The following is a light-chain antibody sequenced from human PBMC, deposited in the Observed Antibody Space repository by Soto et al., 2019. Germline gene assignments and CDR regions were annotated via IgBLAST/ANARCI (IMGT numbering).Light chain of an antibody. CDR2: GNS. Sequence: QSVPTQPPSVSGAPGQRVTISCTGSSSNIGAGYDVHWYQQLPGTAPKLLIYGNSNRPSGVPDRFSGSKSGTSASLAITGLQAEDEADYYCQSYDSSLSASVFGGGTKLTVL. J-gene: IGLJ2*01. CDR3: QSYDSSLSASV. V-gene: IGLV1-40*01. CDR1: SSNIGAGYD.